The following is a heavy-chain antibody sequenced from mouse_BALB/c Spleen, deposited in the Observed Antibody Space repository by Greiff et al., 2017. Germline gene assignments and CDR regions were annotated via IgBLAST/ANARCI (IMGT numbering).Heavy chain of an antibody. J-gene: IGHJ4*01. CDR3: ARDGYYVDAMDY. CDR1: GFTFSSFG. D-gene: IGHD2-3*01. Sequence: EVKLVESGGGLVQPGGSRKLSCAASGFTFSSFGMHWVRQAPEKGLEWVAYISSGSSTIYYADTVKGRFTISRDNAKNTLYLQMSSLRSEDTAMYYCARDGYYVDAMDYWGQGTSVTVSS. CDR2: ISSGSSTI. V-gene: IGHV5-17*02.